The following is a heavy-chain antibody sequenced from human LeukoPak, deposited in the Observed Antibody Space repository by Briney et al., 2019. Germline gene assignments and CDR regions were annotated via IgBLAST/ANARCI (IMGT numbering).Heavy chain of an antibody. D-gene: IGHD3-22*01. Sequence: PSETLSLTCTVSGGTISSYYWSWIRQPPGKGLEWIGYIYYSGSTNYNPSLKSRVTISVDTSKNQFSLKLSSVTAADTAVYYCARDNDSSGYTDYWGQGTQVTVSS. J-gene: IGHJ4*02. CDR1: GGTISSYY. CDR2: IYYSGST. CDR3: ARDNDSSGYTDY. V-gene: IGHV4-59*01.